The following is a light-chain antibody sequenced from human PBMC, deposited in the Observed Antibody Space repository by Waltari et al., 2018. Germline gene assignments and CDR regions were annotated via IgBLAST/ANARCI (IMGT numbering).Light chain of an antibody. J-gene: IGKJ2*01. V-gene: IGKV1-5*03. CDR2: RAS. CDR1: QNIDVW. CDR3: QQYYHLYPYA. Sequence: DFQMTQSPSTLSASVGDRVTITSRASQNIDVWLAWYQHKAGKAPELLISRASDLQSGVPSRFSGSGSGTEFSLTINNLQPDDFATYYCQQYYHLYPYAFGQGTKLEIK.